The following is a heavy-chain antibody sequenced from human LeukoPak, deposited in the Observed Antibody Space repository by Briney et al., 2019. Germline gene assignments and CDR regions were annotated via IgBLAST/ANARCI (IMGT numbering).Heavy chain of an antibody. CDR2: ISGSGTRT. Sequence: PGGSLRLSCVGSGFTLSSYAMSWVRQAPGKGLEWISAISGSGTRTYYADSVKGRFTISRDNSKNTLYLQMSSLRAEDTAVYYCAKAPTKEEEWLLLNYFDYWGQGTLVTVSS. J-gene: IGHJ4*02. D-gene: IGHD3-22*01. CDR3: AKAPTKEEEWLLLNYFDY. V-gene: IGHV3-23*01. CDR1: GFTLSSYA.